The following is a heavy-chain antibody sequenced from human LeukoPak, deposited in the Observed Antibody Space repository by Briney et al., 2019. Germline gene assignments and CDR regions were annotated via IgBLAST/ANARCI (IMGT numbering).Heavy chain of an antibody. Sequence: GGSLRLSCAASGFTVSSNYMSWVRQAPGKGLEWVANIKGDGSEKYHVDSVKGRFTISRDNAKNSLYLQMNSLRAEDTAIYYCAKYRDWGQGTLVTVSS. CDR1: GFTVSSNY. J-gene: IGHJ4*02. CDR2: IKGDGSEK. V-gene: IGHV3-7*01. D-gene: IGHD2-2*02. CDR3: AKYRD.